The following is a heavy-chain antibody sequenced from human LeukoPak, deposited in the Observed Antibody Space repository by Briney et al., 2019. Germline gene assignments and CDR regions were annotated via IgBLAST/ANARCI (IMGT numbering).Heavy chain of an antibody. CDR3: AKDRGTQYQLLFDY. CDR1: GFTFSSYG. J-gene: IGHJ4*02. Sequence: PGGSLRLSCAASGFTFSSYGMHWVRQAPGKGLEWVAVIWYDGSNKYYADSVKGRFTISRDNSKNTLYLQMNSLRAEDPAVYYCAKDRGTQYQLLFDYWGQGTLVTVSS. CDR2: IWYDGSNK. D-gene: IGHD2-2*01. V-gene: IGHV3-33*06.